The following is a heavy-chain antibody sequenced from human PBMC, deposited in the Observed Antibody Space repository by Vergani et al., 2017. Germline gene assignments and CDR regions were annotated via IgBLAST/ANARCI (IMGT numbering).Heavy chain of an antibody. CDR1: GGSFSGYY. Sequence: QVQLQQWGAGLLKPSETLSLTCAVYGGSFSGYYWSWIRQPPGKGLEWIGEINHSGSTNYNPSLKSRVTISVDTSKNQFSRKLSSVAAADTAVYCCARGSKGLRFYGYWGQGTLVTVSS. J-gene: IGHJ4*02. D-gene: IGHD5-12*01. CDR3: ARGSKGLRFYGY. V-gene: IGHV4-34*01. CDR2: INHSGST.